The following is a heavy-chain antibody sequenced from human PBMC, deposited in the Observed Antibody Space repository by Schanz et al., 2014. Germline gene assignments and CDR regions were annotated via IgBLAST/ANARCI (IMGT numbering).Heavy chain of an antibody. CDR2: IIPILDKT. V-gene: IGHV1-69*04. Sequence: QVQLVQSAPEVKKPGASVKVSCKASGGTFSSSTLTWVRQAPGQGLEWMGRIIPILDKTNYAQKFQGRVTMTADKSTSTVYMEVSGLRSEDTAVDYCAKVDRTRYYAMDVWGQGTTVTVSS. D-gene: IGHD3-9*01. CDR1: GGTFSSST. J-gene: IGHJ6*02. CDR3: AKVDRTRYYAMDV.